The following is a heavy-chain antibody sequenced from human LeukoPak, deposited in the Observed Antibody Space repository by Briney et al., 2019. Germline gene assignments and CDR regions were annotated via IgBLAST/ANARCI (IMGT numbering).Heavy chain of an antibody. V-gene: IGHV1-69*06. Sequence: GASVKVSCKASGGTFSSYAISWVRQAPGQGLEWMGGIIPIFGTANYAQKFQGRVTITADKSTSTAYMELGSLRSEDTAVYYCARDPGIAAAGAKNYAFDIWGQGTMVTVSS. J-gene: IGHJ3*02. CDR1: GGTFSSYA. CDR3: ARDPGIAAAGAKNYAFDI. CDR2: IIPIFGTA. D-gene: IGHD6-13*01.